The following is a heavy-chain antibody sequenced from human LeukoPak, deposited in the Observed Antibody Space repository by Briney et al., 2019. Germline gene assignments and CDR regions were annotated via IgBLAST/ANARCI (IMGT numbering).Heavy chain of an antibody. J-gene: IGHJ4*02. D-gene: IGHD5-24*01. Sequence: PSETLSLTCAVYGGSLSGYYWSWIRQPPGKGLEWIGEINHSGSTNYNPSLKSRVTISVDTSKNQFSLKLSSVTAADTAVYYCANRRDGYNYNYWGQGTLVTVSS. CDR3: ANRRDGYNYNY. CDR1: GGSLSGYY. CDR2: INHSGST. V-gene: IGHV4-34*01.